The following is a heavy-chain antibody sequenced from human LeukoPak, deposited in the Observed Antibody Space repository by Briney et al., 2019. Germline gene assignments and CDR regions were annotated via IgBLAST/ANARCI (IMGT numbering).Heavy chain of an antibody. D-gene: IGHD1-26*01. V-gene: IGHV4-61*01. CDR3: ARQGSGGRAFDI. CDR1: GDSVSSGSYY. CDR2: IYSSGST. J-gene: IGHJ3*02. Sequence: SETLSLTCTVSGDSVSSGSYYWSWIRQPPGKGLEWIGYIYSSGSTNSNPSLKSRVTISVDTSKSQFSLKMTSVTAADTAVYYCARQGSGGRAFDIWGQGTMVTVSS.